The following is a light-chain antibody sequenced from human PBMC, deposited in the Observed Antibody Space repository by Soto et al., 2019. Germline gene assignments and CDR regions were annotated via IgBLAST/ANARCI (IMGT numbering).Light chain of an antibody. J-gene: IGKJ1*01. V-gene: IGKV3-20*01. CDR3: QKYGSSGT. CDR2: GAS. CDR1: QGISSY. Sequence: TQSPSSFSASTGDRVTITCRASQGISSYLAWYQQKPGQAPRLLIYGASNRATGIPDRFSGSGSGTDFTLTISRLEPEDFAVYYCQKYGSSGTFGQGTKVDIK.